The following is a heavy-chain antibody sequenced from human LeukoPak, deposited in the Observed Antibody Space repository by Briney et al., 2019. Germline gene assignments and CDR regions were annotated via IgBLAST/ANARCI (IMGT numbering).Heavy chain of an antibody. J-gene: IGHJ3*02. V-gene: IGHV3-23*01. D-gene: IGHD4-17*01. CDR1: GFTFSSYA. CDR3: ARPNVMTRVLGAFDI. CDR2: ISNSGAGT. Sequence: PGGSLRLSCAASGFTFSSYAMNWVRQAPGKGLEWVSAISNSGAGTYYADSVKGRFTIPRDNSKNTLYLQMNSLRAEDTAEYYCARPNVMTRVLGAFDIWGQGTMVTVSS.